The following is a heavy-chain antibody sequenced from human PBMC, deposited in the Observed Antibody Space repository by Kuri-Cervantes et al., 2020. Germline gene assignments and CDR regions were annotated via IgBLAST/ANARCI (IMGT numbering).Heavy chain of an antibody. CDR3: ASSAFPAAGPHYYYYGMDV. Sequence: KISCKASGYTFTSYGISWVRQAPGQGLEWMGGIIPIFGTANYAQKFQGRVTITADGSTSTAYMVLSSLRSEDTAVYYCASSAFPAAGPHYYYYGMDVWGQGTTVTVSS. CDR2: IIPIFGTA. D-gene: IGHD6-13*01. V-gene: IGHV1-69*01. CDR1: GYTFTSYG. J-gene: IGHJ6*02.